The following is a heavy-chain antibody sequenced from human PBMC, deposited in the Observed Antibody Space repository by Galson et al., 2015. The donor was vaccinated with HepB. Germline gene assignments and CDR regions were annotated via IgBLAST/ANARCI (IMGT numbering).Heavy chain of an antibody. CDR3: ARDGRRGYHMEGWFDP. V-gene: IGHV4-31*03. J-gene: IGHJ5*02. CDR2: IYYSGNP. D-gene: IGHD5-12*01. Sequence: TLSLTCSVSGDSINNGGYYWSWIRQRPGKGLEWIGYIYYSGNPYYNPSLESRVIISVDTSKNQFSLKMNFVTAADTAVYYCARDGRRGYHMEGWFDPWGQGTLVTVSS. CDR1: GDSINNGGYY.